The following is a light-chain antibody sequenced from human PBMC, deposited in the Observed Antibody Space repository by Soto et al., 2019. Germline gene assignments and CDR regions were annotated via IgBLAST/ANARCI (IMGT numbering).Light chain of an antibody. J-gene: IGLJ2*01. Sequence: QSVLTQPASVSGSPGQSITISCTGTSIDIGSYNFVSWYQQHPGKAPKLMIYDVSNRSSGVSNRFSASKSGNTASLTISGLQAEDEADYYCSSYTNNDSVVFGGGTKVTVL. CDR3: SSYTNNDSVV. CDR1: SIDIGSYNF. CDR2: DVS. V-gene: IGLV2-14*03.